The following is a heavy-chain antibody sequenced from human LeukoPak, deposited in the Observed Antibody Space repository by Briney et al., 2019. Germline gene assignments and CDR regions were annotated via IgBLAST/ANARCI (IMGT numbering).Heavy chain of an antibody. CDR2: ISFSGTNT. CDR1: GFTFSSYA. CDR3: AKEVKAVTNWFDP. V-gene: IGHV3-23*01. Sequence: GGSLRLFCAASGFTFSSYAMSWVRQAPGKGLEWVSAISFSGTNTYYADSVKGRFTISRDNSKNTLYLQMNSLRAEDTAVYFCAKEVKAVTNWFDPWGQGTLVTVSS. J-gene: IGHJ5*02. D-gene: IGHD6-19*01.